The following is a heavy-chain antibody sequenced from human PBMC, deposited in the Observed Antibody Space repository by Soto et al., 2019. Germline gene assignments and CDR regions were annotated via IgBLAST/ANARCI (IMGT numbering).Heavy chain of an antibody. CDR2: IYWDDYK. CDR1: GFSLSTSGVG. V-gene: IGHV2-5*02. D-gene: IGHD3-16*01. CDR3: VHKGGGDRILDY. J-gene: IGHJ4*02. Sequence: QITLKESGPALVKPTQTLTLTCTFSGFSLSTSGVGVGWIRQPPGEALEWLALIYWDDYKHFSPSLESRLTITKETSKNQGVLKMTNMDPVDTAKYYCVHKGGGDRILDYWGQGTLVTVSS.